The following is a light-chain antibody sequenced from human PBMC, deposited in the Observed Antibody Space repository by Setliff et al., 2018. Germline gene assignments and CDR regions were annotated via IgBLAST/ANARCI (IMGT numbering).Light chain of an antibody. CDR3: SSYTSLSTRV. Sequence: QSVLTQPASVSGSPGQSITISCTGTSSDVDDYKYVSWYQQLPGKAPKLLIFEVSNRPSGIPNRFSGSKSGNTASLSISGLQAEDEADYYCSSYTSLSTRVFGTGTKVTVL. J-gene: IGLJ1*01. V-gene: IGLV2-14*01. CDR2: EVS. CDR1: SSDVDDYKY.